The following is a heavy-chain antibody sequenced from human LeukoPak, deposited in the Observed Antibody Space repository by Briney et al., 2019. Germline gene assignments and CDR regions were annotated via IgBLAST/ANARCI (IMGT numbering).Heavy chain of an antibody. D-gene: IGHD3-9*01. CDR3: ARLPLVLRYFDWSRQNWFDP. CDR2: INHSGST. CDR1: GGSFSGYY. V-gene: IGHV4-34*01. J-gene: IGHJ5*02. Sequence: SETLSLTCAVYGGSFSGYYWSWIRQPPGKGLEWIGEINHSGSTNYNPSLKSRVTISVDTSKNQFSLKLSSVTAADTAVYYCARLPLVLRYFDWSRQNWFDPWGQGTLVTVSS.